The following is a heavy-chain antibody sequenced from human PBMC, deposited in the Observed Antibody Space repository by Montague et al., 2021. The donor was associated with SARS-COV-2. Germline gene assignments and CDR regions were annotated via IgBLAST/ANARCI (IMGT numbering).Heavy chain of an antibody. J-gene: IGHJ4*02. V-gene: IGHV4-39*01. CDR3: AKPLATGNYYY. CDR2: ISYRGDP. Sequence: SETLSLTCTVSGGSISSSNCYWGWVRQPPGKGLEWIGSISYRGDPYYNPSLKSRLTISVDTSQNQFSLKLSSVTAADTAVYYCAKPLATGNYYYWGQGTLVTVSS. CDR1: GGSISSSNCY. D-gene: IGHD1-1*01.